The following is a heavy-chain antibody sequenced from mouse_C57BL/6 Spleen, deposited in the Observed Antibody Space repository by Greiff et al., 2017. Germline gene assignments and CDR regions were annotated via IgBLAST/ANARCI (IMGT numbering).Heavy chain of an antibody. J-gene: IGHJ4*01. CDR1: GFTFSSYA. D-gene: IGHD1-1*01. CDR2: ISSGGDYI. Sequence: DVMLVESGEGLVKPGGSLKLSCAASGFTFSSYAMSWVRQTPEKRLEWVAYISSGGDYIYYADTVKGRFTISRDNARNTLYLQMSSLKSEDTAMYYCTRDGSSPSPMDYWGQGTSVTVSS. CDR3: TRDGSSPSPMDY. V-gene: IGHV5-9-1*02.